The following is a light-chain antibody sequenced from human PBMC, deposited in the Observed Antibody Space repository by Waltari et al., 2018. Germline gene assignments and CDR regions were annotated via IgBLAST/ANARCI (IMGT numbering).Light chain of an antibody. CDR1: ALPKKY. CDR2: ADD. V-gene: IGLV3-10*01. J-gene: IGLJ1*01. CDR3: YSTDISETQSV. Sequence: SYELTQSPSVSVSPGQTAKITCSGDALPKKYAYWYQQKSGQAPVQVISADDKRPSGIPERFSGSSSGTVATLTISGAQGEDEAVYYCYSTDISETQSVFGSGTKVSVL.